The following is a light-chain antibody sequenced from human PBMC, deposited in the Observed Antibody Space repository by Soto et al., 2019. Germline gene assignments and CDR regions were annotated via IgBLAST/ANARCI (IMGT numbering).Light chain of an antibody. CDR3: QQYGSAPAWT. CDR2: GAS. CDR1: QSFSSSY. V-gene: IGKV3-20*01. Sequence: EIVLTQSPGTLSLSPGERATLSCRASQSFSSSYLAWYQHKPGQAPRLLIYGASNRATGIPDRFSGSGSGTDFTLTIIRLEPEDFAVYYCQQYGSAPAWTFGQGTKVEVK. J-gene: IGKJ1*01.